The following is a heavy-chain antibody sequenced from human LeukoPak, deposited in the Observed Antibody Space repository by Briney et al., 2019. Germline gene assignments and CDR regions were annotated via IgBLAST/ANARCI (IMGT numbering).Heavy chain of an antibody. V-gene: IGHV3-23*01. CDR3: AKDRDSGSYLDCFDY. D-gene: IGHD1-26*01. CDR2: ISGSGGST. J-gene: IGHJ4*02. Sequence: GGSLRLSCAASGFTFSSYAMSWVRQAPGKGLEWVSAISGSGGSTYYADSVKGRFTIPRDNAKNTLYLQMNSLRAEDTAAYYCAKDRDSGSYLDCFDYWGQGTLVTVSS. CDR1: GFTFSSYA.